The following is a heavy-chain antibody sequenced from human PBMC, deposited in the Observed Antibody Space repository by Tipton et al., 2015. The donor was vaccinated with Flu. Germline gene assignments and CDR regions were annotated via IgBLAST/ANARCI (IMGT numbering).Heavy chain of an antibody. CDR3: AKDLHGDYADYLDS. Sequence: SLRLSCAASGFTFSSYAMSWVRQAPGKGLEWVAGIRRSGDRTQYADSVKGRFTISRDNSRNTLFLLMNSLRVEDTAIYYCAKDLHGDYADYLDSWGQGTLVTVSP. D-gene: IGHD4-17*01. J-gene: IGHJ4*02. V-gene: IGHV3-23*01. CDR1: GFTFSSYA. CDR2: IRRSGDRT.